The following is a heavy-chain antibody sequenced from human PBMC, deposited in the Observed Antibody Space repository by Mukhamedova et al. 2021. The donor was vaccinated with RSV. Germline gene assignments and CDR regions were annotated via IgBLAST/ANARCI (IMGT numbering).Heavy chain of an antibody. J-gene: IGHJ4*02. Sequence: GSTTYADSVKGRFTISRDNAKNTLYLQMNSLRADDTAVYYCASTKPDFDYWGQGTLVTVSP. D-gene: IGHD3-3*01. CDR3: ASTKPDFDY. V-gene: IGHV3-74*01. CDR2: GST.